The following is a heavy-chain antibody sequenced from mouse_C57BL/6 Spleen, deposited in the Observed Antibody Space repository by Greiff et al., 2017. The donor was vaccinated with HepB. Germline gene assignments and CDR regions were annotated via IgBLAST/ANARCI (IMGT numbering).Heavy chain of an antibody. V-gene: IGHV1-52*01. CDR2: IDPSDSET. CDR3: ARRGIYYGNYGYFDV. J-gene: IGHJ1*03. D-gene: IGHD2-1*01. Sequence: QVQLQQPGAELVRPGSSVKLSCKASGYTFTSYWMHWVKQRPIQGLEWIGNIDPSDSETHYNQKFKDKATLTVDKSSSTAYMQLSSLTSEDSAVYYCARRGIYYGNYGYFDVWGTGTTVTVSS. CDR1: GYTFTSYW.